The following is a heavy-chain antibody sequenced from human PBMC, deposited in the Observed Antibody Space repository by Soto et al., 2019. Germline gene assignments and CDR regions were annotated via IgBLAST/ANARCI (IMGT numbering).Heavy chain of an antibody. CDR1: GYTFTSYG. D-gene: IGHD6-13*01. V-gene: IGHV1-18*01. Sequence: QVQLVQSGAEVKKPGASVKVSCKASGYTFTSYGISWVRQAPGQGLEWMGWISAYNGNTNYAQKLQGRVTMTTDTSTSTGYMELRSLRSDDTAVYYCARVSTYSSSWEGYYFDYWGQGTLVTVSS. CDR2: ISAYNGNT. J-gene: IGHJ4*02. CDR3: ARVSTYSSSWEGYYFDY.